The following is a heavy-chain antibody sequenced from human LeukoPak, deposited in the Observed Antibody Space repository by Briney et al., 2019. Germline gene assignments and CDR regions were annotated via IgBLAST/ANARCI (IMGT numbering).Heavy chain of an antibody. J-gene: IGHJ6*02. Sequence: SEILSFTCAVYSGSFSGFYWTWIRQPPGKGLEWIGQINHSRSTHYNPSLKSRVTISVDTSKNQFSLKLSSVTAADTAVYYCARGLQWLPSYYYYYGMDVWGQGTTVTVSS. D-gene: IGHD6-19*01. CDR3: ARGLQWLPSYYYYYGMDV. V-gene: IGHV4-34*01. CDR1: SGSFSGFY. CDR2: INHSRST.